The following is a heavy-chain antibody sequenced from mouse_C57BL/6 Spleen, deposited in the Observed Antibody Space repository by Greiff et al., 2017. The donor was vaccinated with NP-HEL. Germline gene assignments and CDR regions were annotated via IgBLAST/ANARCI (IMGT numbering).Heavy chain of an antibody. D-gene: IGHD1-1*01. Sequence: EVKLVESGPGLVKPSQSLSLTCSVTGYSITSGYYWNWIRQFPGNKLEWMGFISYDGSNNYNPSLKNRISITRDTSKNQFFLKLNSVTTEDTATYYCARGHYYGSAVYFDYWGQGTTLTVSS. J-gene: IGHJ2*01. CDR3: ARGHYYGSAVYFDY. V-gene: IGHV3-6*01. CDR1: GYSITSGYY. CDR2: ISYDGSN.